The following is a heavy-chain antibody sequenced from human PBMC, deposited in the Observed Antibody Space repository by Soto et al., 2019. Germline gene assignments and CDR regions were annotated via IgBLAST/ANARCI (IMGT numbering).Heavy chain of an antibody. D-gene: IGHD1-1*01. CDR2: INPNSGGT. J-gene: IGHJ4*02. CDR1: SYTFSDYY. Sequence: GXSGEVCFKASSYTFSDYYIHWVRQAPGQGLEWMRWINPNSGGTKYAPKFQGGVTMTRDTSITTAYMELSRLRSGDTAVYYCAREPATAKPEGVDFWGQGTLVTVSS. CDR3: AREPATAKPEGVDF. V-gene: IGHV1-2*02.